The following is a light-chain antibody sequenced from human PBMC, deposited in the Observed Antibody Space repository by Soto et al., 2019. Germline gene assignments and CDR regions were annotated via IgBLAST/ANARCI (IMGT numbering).Light chain of an antibody. CDR3: QQFNVYPLT. CDR1: QGITDF. CDR2: AAS. V-gene: IGKV1-9*01. J-gene: IGKJ4*01. Sequence: DIQLTQSPSFLSASVGDRVTISCRVSQGITDFLAWYQQKPGKAPKLLIYAASTLQSGVPSRFSGSASGTEFTLTISSLQPEDFATYFCQQFNVYPLTFGGGTMLEIK.